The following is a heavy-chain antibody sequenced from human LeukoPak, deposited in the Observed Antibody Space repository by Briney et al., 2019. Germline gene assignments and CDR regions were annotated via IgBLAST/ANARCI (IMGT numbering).Heavy chain of an antibody. V-gene: IGHV1-18*01. Sequence: VASVKASCKASGYTFTSYGISWVRQAPGQGLEWMGWISAYNGNTNYAQKLQGRVTMTTDTSTSTAYMELRSLRSDDTAVYYCARGVGYCSSTSCYTVDYWGQGTLVTVSS. D-gene: IGHD2-2*02. J-gene: IGHJ4*02. CDR1: GYTFTSYG. CDR2: ISAYNGNT. CDR3: ARGVGYCSSTSCYTVDY.